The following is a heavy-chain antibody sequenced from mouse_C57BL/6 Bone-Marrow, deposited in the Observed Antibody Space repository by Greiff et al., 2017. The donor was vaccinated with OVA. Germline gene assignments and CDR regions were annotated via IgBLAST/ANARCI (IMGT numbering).Heavy chain of an antibody. CDR2: ISNGGGST. D-gene: IGHD2-10*02. CDR3: ARHGGYDWYFDV. CDR1: GFTFSDYY. V-gene: IGHV5-12*01. Sequence: EVKLMESGGGLVQPGGSLKLSCAASGFTFSDYYMYWVRQTPEKRLEWVAYISNGGGSTYYPDTVKGRFTISRDNAKNTLYLQMSRLKSEDTAMYYCARHGGYDWYFDVWGTGTTVTVSS. J-gene: IGHJ1*03.